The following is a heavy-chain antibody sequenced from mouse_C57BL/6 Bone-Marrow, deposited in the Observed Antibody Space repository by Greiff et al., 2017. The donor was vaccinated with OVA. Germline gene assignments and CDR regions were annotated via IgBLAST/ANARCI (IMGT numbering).Heavy chain of an antibody. V-gene: IGHV14-4*01. CDR2: IDPENGDT. J-gene: IGHJ4*01. D-gene: IGHD1-1*01. Sequence: VQLKQSGAELVRPGASVKLSCTASGFNITDDYMHWVKQSPDQGLEWIGWIDPENGDTEYTSKFKGQATITADTSSTTAYLQLSSLTSEDTAVYYCTTPLTTGPPYAIDYWGQGTSVTVSA. CDR1: GFNITDDY. CDR3: TTPLTTGPPYAIDY.